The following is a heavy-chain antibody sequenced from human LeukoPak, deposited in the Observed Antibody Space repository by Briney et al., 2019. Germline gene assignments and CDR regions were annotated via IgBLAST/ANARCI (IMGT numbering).Heavy chain of an antibody. Sequence: GGSLRLSCPDSAGTFSSYWMGWVRQAPGKGLEWVANIKDDGSEKYYVDSVKGRFTISRNNAKNSLYLYMTSMRAEDKAAYYCARSGEGSSGPTGNWGQGTLVTVSS. CDR2: IKDDGSEK. J-gene: IGHJ4*02. D-gene: IGHD3-22*01. V-gene: IGHV3-7*03. CDR1: AGTFSSYW. CDR3: ARSGEGSSGPTGN.